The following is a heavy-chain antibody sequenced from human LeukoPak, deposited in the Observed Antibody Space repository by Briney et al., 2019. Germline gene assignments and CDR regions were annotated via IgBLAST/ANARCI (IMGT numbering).Heavy chain of an antibody. V-gene: IGHV3-23*01. CDR2: ISTSGGST. CDR3: AIMHRYYDGSGYWVQ. CDR1: GFTFSSYA. J-gene: IGHJ4*02. Sequence: GGSLRLFCAASGFTFSSYAMSWVRQAPGKGLEWVSGISTSGGSTSYADSVKGRFTISRDNPRNTLYMQMNSLRDEDTAVYYCAIMHRYYDGSGYWVQRGQGTLVTVSS. D-gene: IGHD3-22*01.